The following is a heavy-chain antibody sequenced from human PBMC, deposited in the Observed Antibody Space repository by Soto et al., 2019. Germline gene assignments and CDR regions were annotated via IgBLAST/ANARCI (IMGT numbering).Heavy chain of an antibody. CDR3: GRVMRSLLSITALDT. D-gene: IGHD3-10*01. Sequence: ASVKVSCKASGYTFTRDQIHWVRQAPGQGLEWMGMIDPSGGKTIYAQKFQGRVTMTRDTSTSTVYMALSSLRSEDTAIYFCGRVMRSLLSITALDTWGQGTLVTVSS. V-gene: IGHV1-46*01. J-gene: IGHJ5*02. CDR1: GYTFTRDQ. CDR2: IDPSGGKT.